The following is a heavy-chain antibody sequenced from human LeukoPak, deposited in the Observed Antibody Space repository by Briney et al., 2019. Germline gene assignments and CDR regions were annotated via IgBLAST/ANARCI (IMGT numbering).Heavy chain of an antibody. CDR2: ITHGGST. CDR1: RGSFSNYY. D-gene: IGHD2-21*01. CDR3: ARGVTVIPYQIGY. V-gene: IGHV4-34*01. J-gene: IGHJ4*02. Sequence: SETLSLTCAVYRGSFSNYYWKWIRQPPGKGLEWIGEITHGGSTNYNPSLKSRVTTSVHTSKNQFSLKLSSVTTADTPVYYCARGVTVIPYQIGYWGQGTLVTVSS.